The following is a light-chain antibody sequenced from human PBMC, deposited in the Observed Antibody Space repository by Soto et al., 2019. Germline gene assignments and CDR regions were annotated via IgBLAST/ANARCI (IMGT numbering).Light chain of an antibody. Sequence: QSVLTQPPSVSGAPGQRVTISCTGTASSIAARYDVHWYQQIPGKAPKLLIYGNNNRPSGVPDRFSASKSGISASLAITGLQADDEADHYCQSYDNSLNEWVFGGGTKVTVL. V-gene: IGLV1-40*01. CDR1: ASSIAARYD. CDR3: QSYDNSLNEWV. CDR2: GNN. J-gene: IGLJ3*02.